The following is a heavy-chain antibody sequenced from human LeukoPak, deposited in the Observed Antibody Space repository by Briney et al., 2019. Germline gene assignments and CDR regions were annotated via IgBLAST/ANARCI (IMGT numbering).Heavy chain of an antibody. CDR2: ISSSSSYI. CDR3: ARGYIRYSSSWYKTHFDY. Sequence: PGGSLRLSCAASGFTFSSYSMNWVRQAPGKGLEWVSSISSSSSYIYYADSVKGRFTISRDNAKNSLYLQMNSLRAEDTAVYYCARGYIRYSSSWYKTHFDYWGQGTLVTVSS. D-gene: IGHD6-13*01. J-gene: IGHJ4*02. V-gene: IGHV3-21*01. CDR1: GFTFSSYS.